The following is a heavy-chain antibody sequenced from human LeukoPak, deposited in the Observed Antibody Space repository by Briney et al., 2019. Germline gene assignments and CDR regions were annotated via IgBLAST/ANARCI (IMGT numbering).Heavy chain of an antibody. CDR3: ARDLPSGYGFDY. CDR2: ISSSSSYI. J-gene: IGHJ4*02. Sequence: PGGSLRLSCAASGFTFSSYSMHWVRQAPGKGLEWVSSISSSSSYIYCADSVKGRFTISRDNAKNSLSLQMNSLRAEDTAVYYCARDLPSGYGFDYWGQGTLVTVSS. V-gene: IGHV3-21*01. CDR1: GFTFSSYS. D-gene: IGHD5-12*01.